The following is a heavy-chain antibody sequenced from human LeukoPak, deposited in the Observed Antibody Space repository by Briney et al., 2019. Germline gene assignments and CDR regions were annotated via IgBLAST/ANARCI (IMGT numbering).Heavy chain of an antibody. D-gene: IGHD2-15*01. J-gene: IGHJ4*02. CDR1: GYTFIGYY. CDR2: INPNSGGK. V-gene: IGHV1-2*04. CDR3: AREYYCSGGSCYGYYFDY. Sequence: GASVKDSFKASGYTFIGYYMHWVRQPPGQELAWMGWINPNSGGKNYAKKFQGWVTMARDTSISTAYMELSRLRSDDTAVYYCAREYYCSGGSCYGYYFDYWGQGTLVTVSS.